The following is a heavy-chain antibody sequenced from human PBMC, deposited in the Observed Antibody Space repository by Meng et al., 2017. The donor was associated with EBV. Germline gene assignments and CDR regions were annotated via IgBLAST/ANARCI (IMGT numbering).Heavy chain of an antibody. Sequence: QVQLVESGGGVFPPGRSLGLSCAASGFTFSSYGMHWVRKAPGKGLEWVAVISYDGSNKYYADSVKGRFTISRDNSKNTLYLQMNSLRAEDTAVYYCAKGDVYYYDSSGYPNYWGQGTLVTVSS. D-gene: IGHD3-22*01. V-gene: IGHV3-30*18. CDR3: AKGDVYYYDSSGYPNY. J-gene: IGHJ4*02. CDR1: GFTFSSYG. CDR2: ISYDGSNK.